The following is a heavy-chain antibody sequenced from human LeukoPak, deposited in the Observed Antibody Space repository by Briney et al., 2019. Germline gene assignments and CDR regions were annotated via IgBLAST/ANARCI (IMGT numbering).Heavy chain of an antibody. J-gene: IGHJ4*02. V-gene: IGHV1-2*02. CDR1: GYTFTGYY. D-gene: IGHD6-6*01. Sequence: ASVRVSCKASGYTFTGYYMHWVRQAPGQGLEWMGWINPNSGGTNYAQKFQGRVTMTRDTSISTAYMELSRLRSDDTAVYYCARGYSSSSFFDYWGQGTLVTVSS. CDR3: ARGYSSSSFFDY. CDR2: INPNSGGT.